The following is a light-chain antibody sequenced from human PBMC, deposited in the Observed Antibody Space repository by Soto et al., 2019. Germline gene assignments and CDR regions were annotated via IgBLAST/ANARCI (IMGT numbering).Light chain of an antibody. Sequence: DIQMTQSPSSLSASVGDRVTITCQATQDISNYLNWYQQKPGEAPKLLIYDASNLETGVPSRFSGGGSGTDFTFTISSLQPEDSATCYCQHYDNLPLFGGGTKVDIK. CDR2: DAS. J-gene: IGKJ4*01. CDR3: QHYDNLPL. V-gene: IGKV1-33*01. CDR1: QDISNY.